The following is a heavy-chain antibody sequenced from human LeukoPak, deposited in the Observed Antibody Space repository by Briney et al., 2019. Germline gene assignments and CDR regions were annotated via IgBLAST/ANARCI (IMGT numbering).Heavy chain of an antibody. V-gene: IGHV3-23*01. J-gene: IGHJ4*02. CDR1: GFTFSSYA. CDR2: ISGSGGST. D-gene: IGHD3-22*01. CDR3: ARARDLYDSSGYSFDY. Sequence: PGGSLRLSCAASGFTFSSYAMSWVRQAPGKGLEWLSAISGSGGSTYYADSVKGRFTISRDNAKNTVYLQMHSLRAEDTAVYYCARARDLYDSSGYSFDYWGQGILVTVSS.